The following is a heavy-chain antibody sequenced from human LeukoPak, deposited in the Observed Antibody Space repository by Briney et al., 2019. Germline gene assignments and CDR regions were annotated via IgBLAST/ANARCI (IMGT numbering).Heavy chain of an antibody. J-gene: IGHJ4*02. CDR2: IGWNSHII. Sequence: PGRSLRLSCAASGFTFNDYAMHWVRQAPGRGLEWVSGIGWNSHIIGYEDSVKGRFTTSRDNARNSLSLQMNSLRAEDTAFYYCAKDWDSSGFAPYFDYWGQGILVTVSS. D-gene: IGHD3-22*01. CDR1: GFTFNDYA. CDR3: AKDWDSSGFAPYFDY. V-gene: IGHV3-9*01.